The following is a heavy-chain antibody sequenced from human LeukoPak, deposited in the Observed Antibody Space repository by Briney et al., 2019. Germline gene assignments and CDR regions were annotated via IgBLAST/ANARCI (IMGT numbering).Heavy chain of an antibody. CDR3: ARDSGYDFWSGYNDY. Sequence: ASVKVSCKASGYTFTGYYMHWVRQAPGQGLEWMGWINPNSGGINYAQKFQGRVTMTRDTSISTAYVELSRLRSDDTAVYYCARDSGYDFWSGYNDYWGQGTLVTVSS. CDR1: GYTFTGYY. D-gene: IGHD3-3*01. CDR2: INPNSGGI. V-gene: IGHV1-2*02. J-gene: IGHJ4*02.